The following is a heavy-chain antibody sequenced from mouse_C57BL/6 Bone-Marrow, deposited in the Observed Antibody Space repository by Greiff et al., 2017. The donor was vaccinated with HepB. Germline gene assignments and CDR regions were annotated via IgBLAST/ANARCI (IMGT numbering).Heavy chain of an antibody. CDR1: GYTFTSYW. Sequence: VQLQQPGAELVKPGASVKLSCKASGYTFTSYWMQWVKQRPGQGLEWIGEIDPSDSYTNYNQKFKGKATLNVDTSSSTAYMQLSSLTSEDSAVYYCARSHPDYWGQGTTLTVSS. CDR3: ARSHPDY. CDR2: IDPSDSYT. V-gene: IGHV1-50*01. J-gene: IGHJ2*01.